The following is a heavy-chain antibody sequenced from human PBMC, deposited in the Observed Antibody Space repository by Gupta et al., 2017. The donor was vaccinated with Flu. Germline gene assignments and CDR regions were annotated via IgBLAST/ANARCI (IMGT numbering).Heavy chain of an antibody. CDR3: ARSELLGWPYYYYYMDV. J-gene: IGHJ6*03. Sequence: QVQLVQSGAEVKKPGASVKVSCKASGYTFTSYDINWVRQATGQGLEWMGWMNPNSGNTGYAQKFQGRVTMTRNTSISTAYMELSSLRSEDTAVYYCARSELLGWPYYYYYMDVWGKGTTVTVSS. D-gene: IGHD5-24*01. CDR1: GYTFTSYD. CDR2: MNPNSGNT. V-gene: IGHV1-8*01.